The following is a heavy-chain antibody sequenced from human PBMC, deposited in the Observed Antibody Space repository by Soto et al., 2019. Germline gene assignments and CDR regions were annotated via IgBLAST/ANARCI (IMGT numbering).Heavy chain of an antibody. J-gene: IGHJ4*02. D-gene: IGHD2-2*01. V-gene: IGHV3-23*01. CDR1: GFTFSTYA. CDR2: ISGNGGDYT. Sequence: PGGSLRLSCAASGFTFSTYAMSWVRQAPRKGLEWVSAISGNGGDYTYYADSVKGRFTIPRDNSKNTLYLQMNSLRAEDTAVYYCVPLCRYCSTTTPSWGQGTLVTVSS. CDR3: VPLCRYCSTTTPS.